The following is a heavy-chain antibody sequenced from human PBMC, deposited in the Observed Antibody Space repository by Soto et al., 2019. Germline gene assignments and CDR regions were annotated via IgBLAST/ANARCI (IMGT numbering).Heavy chain of an antibody. CDR3: AREGSYSSSPSHDVYYYYGMDV. D-gene: IGHD6-6*01. V-gene: IGHV4-39*07. Sequence: PSETLSLTCTVSGGSISSSSYYWGWIRQPPGKGLEWIGRIYTSGSTNYNPSLKSRVTMSVDTSKNQFSLKLSSVTAADTAVYYCAREGSYSSSPSHDVYYYYGMDVCGQGTTVTVSS. CDR1: GGSISSSSYY. J-gene: IGHJ6*02. CDR2: IYTSGST.